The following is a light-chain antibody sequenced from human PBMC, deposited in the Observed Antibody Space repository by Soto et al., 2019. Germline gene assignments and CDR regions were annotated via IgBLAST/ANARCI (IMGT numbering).Light chain of an antibody. CDR3: SSITGTSTWV. CDR1: SRDVGAHDR. CDR2: EVN. J-gene: IGLJ3*02. Sequence: QSALTQPASVSGSPGQSITISCTGTSRDVGAHDRVSWSQQHPAKAPKLMIYEVNKRPSGVSDRFSGSKSGNTASLTISGLQPEDEADYYCSSITGTSTWVFGGGTKLNVL. V-gene: IGLV2-14*01.